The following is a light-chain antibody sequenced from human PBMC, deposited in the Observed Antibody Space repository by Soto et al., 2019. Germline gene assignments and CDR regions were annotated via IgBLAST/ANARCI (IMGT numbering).Light chain of an antibody. J-gene: IGKJ1*01. CDR1: QSGGSNY. CDR3: QQYGTSSQT. Sequence: VVSRCPCALTLSPRERATLSCRATQSGGSNYLAWYQQRPGQPPNLLIFGASHRAPDIPDRFSGSGSGTDFTLTITSLEPEDFAVYYCQQYGTSSQTFGQGSKVAIK. CDR2: GAS. V-gene: IGKV3-20*01.